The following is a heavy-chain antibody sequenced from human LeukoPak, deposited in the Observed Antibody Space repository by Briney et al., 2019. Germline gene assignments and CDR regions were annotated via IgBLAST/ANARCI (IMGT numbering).Heavy chain of an antibody. CDR1: GFTFSGSA. J-gene: IGHJ4*02. D-gene: IGHD5-12*01. V-gene: IGHV3-23*01. CDR3: AKGPQLYSGYHPDY. CDR2: ITGSDDKT. Sequence: QSGGSLRLSCAASGFTFSGSAMTWVRQAPGKGLQWVSTITGSDDKTYYADSVKGRFTISRDFSKNMVHLHTNSLRVEDTAIYYCAKGPQLYSGYHPDYWGQGTLVTVSS.